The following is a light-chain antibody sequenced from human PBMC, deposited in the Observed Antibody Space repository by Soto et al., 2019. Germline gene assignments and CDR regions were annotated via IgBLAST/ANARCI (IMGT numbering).Light chain of an antibody. V-gene: IGLV2-23*01. CDR2: EGS. CDR1: SSDVGSYNF. Sequence: QSALTQPASVSGSPGQSITISCTGTSSDVGSYNFVSWYQQHPGKAPKLMIYEGSKRPSGVSNLFSGSKSGNTASLTISGLQAEDEADYYCCSYAGSSTWVFGPGTKVTVL. J-gene: IGLJ1*01. CDR3: CSYAGSSTWV.